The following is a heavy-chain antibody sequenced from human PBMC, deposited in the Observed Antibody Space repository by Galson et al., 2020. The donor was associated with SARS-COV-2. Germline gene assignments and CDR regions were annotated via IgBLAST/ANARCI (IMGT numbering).Heavy chain of an antibody. CDR2: IYYSGST. CDR3: ARARIMITFGGVIPPYFDY. Sequence: SETLSLTCTVSGGSISSSSYYWGWIRPPPGKGLEWIGSIYYSGSTYYNPSRKSRVTISVDTSKNQFSLKLSSVTAADTAVYYCARARIMITFGGVIPPYFDYWGQGTLVTVSS. D-gene: IGHD3-16*01. V-gene: IGHV4-39*07. J-gene: IGHJ4*02. CDR1: GGSISSSSYY.